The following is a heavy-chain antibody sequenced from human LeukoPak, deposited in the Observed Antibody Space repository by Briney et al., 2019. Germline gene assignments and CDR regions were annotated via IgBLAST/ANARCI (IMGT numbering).Heavy chain of an antibody. V-gene: IGHV1-18*01. CDR1: GYTFTSYG. Sequence: AASVKVSCKTSGYTFTSYGISWVRQAPGQGLEWIGWISGYSGNTNYAQNLQGRVTMTTDTSTSTAYMELRSLRSDDTAVYYCASPPGDYYDRGGPFDYWGKGPLVTFSS. D-gene: IGHD3-22*01. J-gene: IGHJ4*02. CDR3: ASPPGDYYDRGGPFDY. CDR2: ISGYSGNT.